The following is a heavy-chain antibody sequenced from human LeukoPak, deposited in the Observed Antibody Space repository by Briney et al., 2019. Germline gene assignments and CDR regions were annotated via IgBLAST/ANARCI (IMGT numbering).Heavy chain of an antibody. J-gene: IGHJ4*02. V-gene: IGHV3-48*01. CDR2: VSSSRTTI. Sequence: SGGSLRLSCAASGFTLSNNAMSWVRQAPGKGLEWVSYVSSSRTTIYYADSVKGRFTISRDDAKSSLYLQMNSLRAEDTALYYCARMSTGYYDDYWGQGTLVAVSS. CDR1: GFTLSNNA. D-gene: IGHD3-9*01. CDR3: ARMSTGYYDDY.